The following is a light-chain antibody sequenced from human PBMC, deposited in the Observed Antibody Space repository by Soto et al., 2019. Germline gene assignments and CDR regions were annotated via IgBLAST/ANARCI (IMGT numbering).Light chain of an antibody. Sequence: QSVLTQPPSASGTPGQRVTISCCGSSSNFGSNTVNWYQQLPGTAPKLLIYSNNQRPSGVPDRFSGSKSGTSASLAVSGLQSEDEADYYCAAWDDSLNGYYVFGTGTKVPVL. CDR2: SNN. J-gene: IGLJ1*01. CDR1: SSNFGSNT. V-gene: IGLV1-44*01. CDR3: AAWDDSLNGYYV.